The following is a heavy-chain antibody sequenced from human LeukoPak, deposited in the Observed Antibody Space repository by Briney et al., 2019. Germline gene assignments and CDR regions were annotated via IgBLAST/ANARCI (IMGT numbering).Heavy chain of an antibody. J-gene: IGHJ4*02. Sequence: GGSLRLSCAASGFTFSSYAMSWVRQAPGKGLEWISVINNSGDSTYYADSVRGRFTISRDNSKNTLYLQMNSLRAEDTAVYYCTKAAGSCSGGSCYRARYYFDYWGQGTLVTVSS. CDR3: TKAAGSCSGGSCYRARYYFDY. D-gene: IGHD2-15*01. V-gene: IGHV3-23*01. CDR2: INNSGDST. CDR1: GFTFSSYA.